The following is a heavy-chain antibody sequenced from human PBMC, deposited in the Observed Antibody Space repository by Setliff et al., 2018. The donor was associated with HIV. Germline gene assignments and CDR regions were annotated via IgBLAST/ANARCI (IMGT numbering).Heavy chain of an antibody. CDR3: ARLGRPYSGQGWFDP. D-gene: IGHD5-12*01. Sequence: SETLSLTCSVSGDSIFTSTYYWGWIRQPPGNRLEWIGSIYYSGNTYYNPSLKSRVTISVDTSKNQFFLNLSSVTATDSAVYYCARLGRPYSGQGWFDPWGQGTLVTVSS. V-gene: IGHV4-39*01. CDR2: IYYSGNT. J-gene: IGHJ5*02. CDR1: GDSIFTSTYY.